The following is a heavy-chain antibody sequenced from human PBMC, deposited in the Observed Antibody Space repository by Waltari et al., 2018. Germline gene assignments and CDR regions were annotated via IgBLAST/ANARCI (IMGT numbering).Heavy chain of an antibody. CDR3: ARDKYCSGGSCPRAFDI. CDR1: GGSISSYY. CDR2: IYYSGST. Sequence: QVQLQESGPGLVKPSETLSLTCTVSGGSISSYYWSWIRQPPGKGLEWIGYIYYSGSTNDNPSLKSRVTISVDTSKNQFSLKLSSVTAADTAVYYCARDKYCSGGSCPRAFDIWGQGTMVTVSS. J-gene: IGHJ3*02. V-gene: IGHV4-59*01. D-gene: IGHD2-15*01.